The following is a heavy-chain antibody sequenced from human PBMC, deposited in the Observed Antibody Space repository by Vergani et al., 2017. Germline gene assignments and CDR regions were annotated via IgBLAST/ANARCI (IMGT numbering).Heavy chain of an antibody. Sequence: QVQLQESGPGLVKPSETLSLTCTVSGGSVSSGSYYWSWIRQPPGKGLEWIGYIYYSGSTNYNPSLKSRVTISVDTSKNQFSLKLSSVTAADTAVYYCARGPLYKIVGGRIANFDYWGQGTLVTVSS. CDR3: ARGPLYKIVGGRIANFDY. CDR2: IYYSGST. V-gene: IGHV4-61*01. CDR1: GGSVSSGSYY. D-gene: IGHD1-26*01. J-gene: IGHJ4*02.